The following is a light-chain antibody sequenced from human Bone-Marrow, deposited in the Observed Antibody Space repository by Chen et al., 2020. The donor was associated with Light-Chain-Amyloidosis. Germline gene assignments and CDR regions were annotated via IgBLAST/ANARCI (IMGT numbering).Light chain of an antibody. Sequence: EIVLTQSPGTLSSSPGEGANLSCRASQTISSNYLTWYQQKFGQAPRLLIYGSSSRATGIPDRFTGSGSGTDFTLTIKRLEPEDFSMYYCQQYGTSPLTFGGGTKVEIK. CDR3: QQYGTSPLT. CDR1: QTISSNY. V-gene: IGKV3-20*01. CDR2: GSS. J-gene: IGKJ4*01.